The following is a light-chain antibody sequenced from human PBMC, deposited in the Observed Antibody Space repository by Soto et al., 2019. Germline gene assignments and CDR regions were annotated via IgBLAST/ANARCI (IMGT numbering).Light chain of an antibody. J-gene: IGKJ4*01. CDR1: QDINIY. CDR2: DAS. V-gene: IGKV1-33*01. Sequence: DIQMTQSPSSLSASIGDSVTISCQASQDINIYLNWYQQKPGTAPKLLIYDASNLQTGVPSRFSARGSGTRFTFTITCLQPEYSATYFCQQFDNLPLTCGGGTNVEIK. CDR3: QQFDNLPLT.